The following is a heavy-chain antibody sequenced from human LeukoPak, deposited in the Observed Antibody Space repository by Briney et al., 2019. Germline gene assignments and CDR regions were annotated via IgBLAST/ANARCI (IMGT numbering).Heavy chain of an antibody. CDR2: MWYDGSKD. CDR1: GFSFSTYG. Sequence: PGGSLRLSCSASGFSFSTYGIHWVRHAQGKGLEWVAVMWYDGSKDYYADYVKGRFTISRDTSKNTLYLQMNNLRAKDTAVYYCAKDRETYEYTFDYWGQGTLVTVSS. J-gene: IGHJ4*02. D-gene: IGHD6-6*01. V-gene: IGHV3-33*06. CDR3: AKDRETYEYTFDY.